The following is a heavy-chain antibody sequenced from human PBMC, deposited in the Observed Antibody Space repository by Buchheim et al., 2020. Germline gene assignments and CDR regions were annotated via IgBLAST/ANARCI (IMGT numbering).Heavy chain of an antibody. CDR1: GFTFSSYW. V-gene: IGHV3-74*01. D-gene: IGHD6-19*01. CDR2: INSDGSST. CDR3: ARPYRSGWYPENWFDP. J-gene: IGHJ5*02. Sequence: EVQLVESGGGLVQPGGSLRLSCAASGFTFSSYWVHWVRQAPGKGLVWVSRINSDGSSTYYADSVRGRFTISRDNAKNTVYLQMNSLRAEDTAVYYCARPYRSGWYPENWFDPWGQGTL.